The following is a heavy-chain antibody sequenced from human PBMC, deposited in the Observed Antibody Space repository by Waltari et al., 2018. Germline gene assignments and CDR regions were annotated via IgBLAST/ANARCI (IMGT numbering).Heavy chain of an antibody. V-gene: IGHV1-2*06. CDR1: GYTFTGYY. Sequence: QVQLVQSGAEVKKPGASVKVSCKASGYTFTGYYMHWVRQAPGQGLEWMGRINPNSGGTNYAQKCQGRVTMTRDTSISTAYMELSRLRSDDTAVYYCAREGRDSSGPLGAFDIWGQGTMVTVSS. CDR3: AREGRDSSGPLGAFDI. D-gene: IGHD3-22*01. J-gene: IGHJ3*02. CDR2: INPNSGGT.